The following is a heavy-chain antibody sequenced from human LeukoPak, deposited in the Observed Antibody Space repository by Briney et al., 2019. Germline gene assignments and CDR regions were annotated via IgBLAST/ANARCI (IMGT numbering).Heavy chain of an antibody. D-gene: IGHD3-22*01. V-gene: IGHV3-21*01. Sequence: GGSLRLSCAASGFTFSSYEMNWVRQAPGKGLEWVSSISSSSSYIYYADSVKGRFTISRDNAKNSLYLQMNSLRAEDTAVYYCARDHTYYYDSSGHDAFDIWGQGSMVTVSS. CDR3: ARDHTYYYDSSGHDAFDI. CDR2: ISSSSSYI. CDR1: GFTFSSYE. J-gene: IGHJ3*02.